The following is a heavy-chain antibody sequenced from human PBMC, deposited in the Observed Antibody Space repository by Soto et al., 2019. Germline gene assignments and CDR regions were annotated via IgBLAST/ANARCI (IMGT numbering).Heavy chain of an antibody. CDR1: GFTFSSHG. Sequence: QVQLVESGGGVVQPGRSLGLSCIASGFTFSSHGMHWVRQAPGKGLEWVAVIWYDGSNKYYADAVKGRFTISRDNSKNTWYLQMNSLRVEDTALYYCARWGDGKRRDYWGQGTLVTVPS. CDR2: IWYDGSNK. V-gene: IGHV3-33*01. D-gene: IGHD2-15*01. J-gene: IGHJ4*02. CDR3: ARWGDGKRRDY.